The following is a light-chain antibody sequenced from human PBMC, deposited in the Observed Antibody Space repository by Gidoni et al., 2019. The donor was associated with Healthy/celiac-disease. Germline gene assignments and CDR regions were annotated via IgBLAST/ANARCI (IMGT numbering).Light chain of an antibody. Sequence: SVLPQPPSVSAAQGPTARITCGGNNIGSKSVHWDQQKPGQAPVLFVYDDSDRPSGSPERFSGSNSGNTATLTIGRVEAGDEADYYCQVWDSSSEHVVFGGGTKLTVL. J-gene: IGLJ2*01. V-gene: IGLV3-21*02. CDR3: QVWDSSSEHVV. CDR1: NIGSKS. CDR2: DDS.